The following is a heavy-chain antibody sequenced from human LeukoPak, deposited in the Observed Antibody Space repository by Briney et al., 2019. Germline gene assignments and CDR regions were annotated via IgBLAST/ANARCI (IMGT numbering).Heavy chain of an antibody. CDR2: INPNSGGT. Sequence: ASVKVSCKASGYTFTGYYMHWVRQAPGQGLEWMGWINPNSGGTNYAQKFQGRVTMTRDTSISTAYMELSRLRSDDTAVYYCAGGGIAVAPHNWFDPWGQGTLVTVSS. V-gene: IGHV1-2*02. CDR3: AGGGIAVAPHNWFDP. CDR1: GYTFTGYY. D-gene: IGHD6-19*01. J-gene: IGHJ5*02.